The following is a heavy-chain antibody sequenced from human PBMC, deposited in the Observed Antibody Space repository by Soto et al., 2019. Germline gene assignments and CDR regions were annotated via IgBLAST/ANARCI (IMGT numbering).Heavy chain of an antibody. CDR3: ARDLAGVWPRYFDL. CDR1: GFTFSNYG. J-gene: IGHJ2*01. Sequence: QVQLVESGGGVVQPGRSLRLSCAASGFTFSNYGIDWVRQAPGKGLGWVGVIGYIGGNKYYADSVKGGFTFSGDNSKNTLYLQMNSLRAEDSAVYYCARDLAGVWPRYFDLWGRSTLVTVSS. D-gene: IGHD2-8*01. CDR2: IGYIGGNK. V-gene: IGHV3-33*01.